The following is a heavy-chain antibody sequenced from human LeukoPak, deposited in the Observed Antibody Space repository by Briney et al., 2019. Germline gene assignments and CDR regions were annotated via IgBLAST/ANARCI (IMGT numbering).Heavy chain of an antibody. Sequence: PSETLSLTCTVSGGSISSYYWSWIRQPAGKGLEWIGRIYTSGSTYYNPSLKSRVTISVDRSKNQFSLRLSSVTAADTAVYYCARGYGSGPYYYYGMDVWGQGTTVTVSS. CDR2: IYTSGST. V-gene: IGHV4-4*07. D-gene: IGHD3-10*01. CDR1: GGSISSYY. CDR3: ARGYGSGPYYYYGMDV. J-gene: IGHJ6*02.